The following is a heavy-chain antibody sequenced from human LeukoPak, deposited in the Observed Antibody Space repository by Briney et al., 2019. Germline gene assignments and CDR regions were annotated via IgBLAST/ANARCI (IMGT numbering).Heavy chain of an antibody. V-gene: IGHV4-4*09. CDR2: IYTSGST. CDR1: GGSISSYY. CDR3: ASGHSYDFWSGYEYYYYMDV. Sequence: PSETLSLTCTVSGGSISSYYWSWLRQPPGKGLEWIGYIYTSGSTNYNPSLKSRVTISVDTSKNQFSLKLSSVTAADTAVYYCASGHSYDFWSGYEYYYYMDVWGKGTTVTVSS. D-gene: IGHD3-3*01. J-gene: IGHJ6*03.